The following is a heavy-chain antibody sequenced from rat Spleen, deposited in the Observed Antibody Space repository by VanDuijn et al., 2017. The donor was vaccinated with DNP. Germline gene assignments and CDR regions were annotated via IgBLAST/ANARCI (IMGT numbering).Heavy chain of an antibody. D-gene: IGHD1-11*01. CDR1: AFTFSNYD. CDR2: ISYHGGNT. CDR3: TTDFERGY. Sequence: EVQVVESGGGLVQPGRSLKLSCAASAFTFSNYDMAWVRQAPKKGLECVAYISYHGGNTYYGDSVKGRFTISRDNAKSTLYLQMDSLRSEDTATYYCTTDFERGYWGQGVMVTVSS. V-gene: IGHV5-20*01. J-gene: IGHJ2*01.